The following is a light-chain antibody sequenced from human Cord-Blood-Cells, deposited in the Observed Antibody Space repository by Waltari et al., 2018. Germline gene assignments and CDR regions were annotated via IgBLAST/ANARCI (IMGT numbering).Light chain of an antibody. CDR2: GAS. Sequence: ELVLTQSPGTLSLSPGERATLSCRASQSVSSSYLAWYQQKPGQATRLLIYGASSRATGIPDRFSGSGSGTDFTLTISRLEPEDFAVYYCQQYGSSFTFGPGTKVDIK. J-gene: IGKJ3*01. CDR3: QQYGSSFT. V-gene: IGKV3-20*01. CDR1: QSVSSSY.